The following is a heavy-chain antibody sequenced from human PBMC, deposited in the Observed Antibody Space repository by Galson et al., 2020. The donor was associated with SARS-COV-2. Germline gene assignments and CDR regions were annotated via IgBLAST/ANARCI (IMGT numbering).Heavy chain of an antibody. D-gene: IGHD6-13*01. CDR1: GFTFSSYG. Sequence: GESLKISCAASGFTFSSYGMHWVRQAPGKGLEWVAVIWYDGSNKYYADSVKGRFTISIDNSKNTLYLQMNSLRAEDTAVYYCARGAYSSSWPDYYYYGMDVWGQGTTVTVSS. V-gene: IGHV3-33*01. J-gene: IGHJ6*02. CDR3: ARGAYSSSWPDYYYYGMDV. CDR2: IWYDGSNK.